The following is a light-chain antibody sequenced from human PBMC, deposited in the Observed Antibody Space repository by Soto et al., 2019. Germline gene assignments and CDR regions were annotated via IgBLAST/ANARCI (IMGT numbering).Light chain of an antibody. CDR1: SSDLGAGFD. CDR2: DNN. Sequence: QSVLTQPPSVSGAPGQRVTISCTGTSSDLGAGFDVHWYQQLPGTAPKLLIYDNNKRPSGIPDRFSGSKSGTSATLGITGLQTGDEADYYCGTWDSSLSAYVFGTGTKLTVL. CDR3: GTWDSSLSAYV. J-gene: IGLJ1*01. V-gene: IGLV1-51*01.